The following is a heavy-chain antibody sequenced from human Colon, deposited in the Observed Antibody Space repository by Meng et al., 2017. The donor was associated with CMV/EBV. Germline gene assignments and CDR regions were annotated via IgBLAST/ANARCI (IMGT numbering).Heavy chain of an antibody. D-gene: IGHD2-2*01. CDR1: GFMFSSSA. J-gene: IGHJ4*02. Sequence: GESLKLSCSASGFMFSSSAMHWVRQSPGRGLEWVAQISHDGSATYYADSMKARVTISRDTSLNTVYLDINDLRADDTAVYFCAKALITTSWLPKPFDAWGQGTLVTVSS. CDR2: ISHDGSAT. V-gene: IGHV3-30*02. CDR3: AKALITTSWLPKPFDA.